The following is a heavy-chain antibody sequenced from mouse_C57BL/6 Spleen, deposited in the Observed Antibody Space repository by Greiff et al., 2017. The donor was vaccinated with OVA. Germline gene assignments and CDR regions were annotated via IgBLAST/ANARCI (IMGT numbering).Heavy chain of an antibody. D-gene: IGHD2-1*01. Sequence: QVQLKESGPELVKPGASVKISCMASGYAFSSSWMNWVKQRPGKGLEWIGRIYPGDGDTNYNGKFKGKATLTADKSSSTAYMQLSSLTSEDSAVYFCARGWYWGAMDYWGQGTSVTVSS. CDR3: ARGWYWGAMDY. CDR2: IYPGDGDT. CDR1: GYAFSSSW. V-gene: IGHV1-82*01. J-gene: IGHJ4*01.